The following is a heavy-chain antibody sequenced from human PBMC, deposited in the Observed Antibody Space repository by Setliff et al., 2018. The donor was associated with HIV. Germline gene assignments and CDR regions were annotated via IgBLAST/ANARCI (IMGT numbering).Heavy chain of an antibody. V-gene: IGHV4-34*01. CDR3: ARWGASGGRPDWHAFDM. CDR1: GGSFSDYY. D-gene: IGHD2-15*01. CDR2: INHSGST. Sequence: SETLSLTCAVYGGSFSDYYWSWIRQPPGKGLEWIGEINHSGSTNYNPSLKSRVTISVDTSKNQFSLKLSSVTASDTAVYFCARWGASGGRPDWHAFDMWGQGTMVTVSS. J-gene: IGHJ3*02.